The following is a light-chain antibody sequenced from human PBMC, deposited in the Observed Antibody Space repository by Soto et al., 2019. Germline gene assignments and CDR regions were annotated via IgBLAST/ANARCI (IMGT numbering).Light chain of an antibody. J-gene: IGKJ4*01. CDR1: QSILSSSNNKNY. Sequence: DIVMTQSPDSLTVSLGEGATINCKSSQSILSSSNNKNYLVWYQQKPGQPPKVLINCASTRESGVPDRFSCSGSWADFTLTISSLQAEDVAVYYCQQYYSTPPIFGGGTKLESK. V-gene: IGKV4-1*01. CDR2: CAS. CDR3: QQYYSTPPI.